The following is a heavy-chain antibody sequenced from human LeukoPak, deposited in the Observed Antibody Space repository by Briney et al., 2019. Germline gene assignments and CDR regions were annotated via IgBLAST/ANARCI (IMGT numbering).Heavy chain of an antibody. J-gene: IGHJ3*02. CDR1: GFTFSNYG. CDR3: ARDLEDSSPFGAFDM. V-gene: IGHV3-33*01. Sequence: PGGSLRLSCAASGFTFSNYGMHWVRQVPGKGLEWVAAIWFDGIRKYYADSVKGRLTISRDNSKNTLYLQMNSLRAEDTAVYYCARDLEDSSPFGAFDMWGQGTMVTVFS. D-gene: IGHD3-22*01. CDR2: IWFDGIRK.